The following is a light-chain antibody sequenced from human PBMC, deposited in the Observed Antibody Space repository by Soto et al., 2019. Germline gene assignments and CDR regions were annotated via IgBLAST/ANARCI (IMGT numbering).Light chain of an antibody. Sequence: QSVLTQPASVSGSPGQSITISCTGTSSDVGSYNFVFWYQQHPGKAPKFMIYEDSKRPSGVSSRFSGSKSGNTASLTISGLQAEDEADYYCCSYAGSTTWVFGGGTQLTVL. J-gene: IGLJ3*02. CDR3: CSYAGSTTWV. CDR2: EDS. CDR1: SSDVGSYNF. V-gene: IGLV2-23*01.